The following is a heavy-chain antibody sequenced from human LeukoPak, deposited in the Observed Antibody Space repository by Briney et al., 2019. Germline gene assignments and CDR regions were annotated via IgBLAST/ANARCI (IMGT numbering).Heavy chain of an antibody. V-gene: IGHV4-59*01. J-gene: IGHJ4*02. CDR3: ARAGGYYGYFDY. CDR1: GGSISSYY. CDR2: IYYSGST. D-gene: IGHD3-3*01. Sequence: SETLSLTRTVSGGSISSYYWSWIRQPPGKGLEWIGYIYYSGSTNYNPSLKSRVTISVDTSKNQFSLKLSSVTAADTAVYYCARAGGYYGYFDYWGQGTLVTVSS.